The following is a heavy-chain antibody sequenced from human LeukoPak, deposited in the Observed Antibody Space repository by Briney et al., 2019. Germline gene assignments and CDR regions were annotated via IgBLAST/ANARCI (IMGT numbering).Heavy chain of an antibody. CDR3: ARVRYYDYVWGSYPYGMDV. CDR2: ISAYNGNT. J-gene: IGHJ6*04. D-gene: IGHD3-16*02. Sequence: GASVRVSYKASGYTFTIYGISWVRQAPGQGREWMGWISAYNGNTNYAQKLQGRVTMTTDTSTSTAYMELRSLRSDDTAVYYCARVRYYDYVWGSYPYGMDVWGKGTTVTVSS. V-gene: IGHV1-18*04. CDR1: GYTFTIYG.